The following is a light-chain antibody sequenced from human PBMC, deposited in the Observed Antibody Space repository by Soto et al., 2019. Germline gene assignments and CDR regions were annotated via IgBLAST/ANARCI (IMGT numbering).Light chain of an antibody. Sequence: QSALTQPRSVSGSPGQSVTISCTGTTGDVGAYDFVSWYQLHPAKAPKLMIYDASKRPSGVPDRFSASKSGNTASLTISGLQAEDEADYYCCSYAGSFTWVFGGGTKLTVL. V-gene: IGLV2-11*01. CDR1: TGDVGAYDF. J-gene: IGLJ3*02. CDR3: CSYAGSFTWV. CDR2: DAS.